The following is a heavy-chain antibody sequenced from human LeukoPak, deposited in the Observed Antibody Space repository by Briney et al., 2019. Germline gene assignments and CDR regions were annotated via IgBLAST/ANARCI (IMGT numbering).Heavy chain of an antibody. D-gene: IGHD5-18*01. J-gene: IGHJ4*02. CDR3: AFLPRVDTAMVVDY. CDR2: ISSSSSYI. CDR1: GFTFSSYE. V-gene: IGHV3-21*01. Sequence: PGGSLRLSCAASGFTFSSYEMNWVRQAPGKGLEWVSSISSSSSYIYYADSVKGRFTISRDNAKNSLYLQMNSLRAEDTAVYYCAFLPRVDTAMVVDYWGQGTLVTVSS.